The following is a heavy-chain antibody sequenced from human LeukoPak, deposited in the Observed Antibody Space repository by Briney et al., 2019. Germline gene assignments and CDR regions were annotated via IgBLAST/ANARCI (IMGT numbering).Heavy chain of an antibody. CDR2: TSSDLNVK. CDR3: AREGYYGSGSPPSLYFDY. J-gene: IGHJ4*02. CDR1: GFTFRNYV. D-gene: IGHD3-10*01. V-gene: IGHV3-30-3*01. Sequence: AGGSLGLSCAASGFTFRNYVIHWVRQAPGKGLEWVAVTSSDLNVKLYADSVKGRFTISRDNSRSTLYLQMISLRPEDTAIYYCAREGYYGSGSPPSLYFDYWGQGTLVTVSS.